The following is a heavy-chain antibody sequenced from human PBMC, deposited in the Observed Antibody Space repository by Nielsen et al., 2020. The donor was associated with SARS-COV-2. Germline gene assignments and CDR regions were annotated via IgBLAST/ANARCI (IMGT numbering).Heavy chain of an antibody. CDR3: ARDQLSAFDI. Sequence: GESLKISCAASGFTVSSNYMSWVRQAPGKGLEWVSVIYSGGSTYYADSVKGRFTISRDNSKNTLYLQMNSLRAEDTAVYYCARDQLSAFDIWGQGTMVTVSS. J-gene: IGHJ3*02. CDR2: IYSGGST. D-gene: IGHD3-10*01. V-gene: IGHV3-53*01. CDR1: GFTVSSNY.